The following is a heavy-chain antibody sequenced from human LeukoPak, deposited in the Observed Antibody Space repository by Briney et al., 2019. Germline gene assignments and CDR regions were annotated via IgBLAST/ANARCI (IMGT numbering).Heavy chain of an antibody. CDR2: IYYSGSS. D-gene: IGHD4-23*01. CDR3: AGYPYYSGNRGYFDY. Sequence: SETLSLTCTVSGASISSDCWSCIRQPPGKGLEWIGRIYYSGSSNYNPSLKSRVTISVATSKNQFSLKLTSVTAADTAVYYCAGYPYYSGNRGYFDYWGQGTLVTVSS. V-gene: IGHV4-59*08. CDR1: GASISSDC. J-gene: IGHJ4*02.